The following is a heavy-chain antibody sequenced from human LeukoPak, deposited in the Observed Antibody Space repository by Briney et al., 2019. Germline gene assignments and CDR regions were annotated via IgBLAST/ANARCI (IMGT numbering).Heavy chain of an antibody. CDR3: ARIMAVRGAPDYFHYGIDV. V-gene: IGHV4-59*01. CDR2: IYYSGST. CDR1: GGSISGYY. J-gene: IGHJ6*02. Sequence: SETLSLTCTVSGGSISGYYWTWVRQPPGKGLECIGYIYYSGSTNYDPSLKSRVTISVDTSKNQFSLKRSSVTAAGTAVYFCARIMAVRGAPDYFHYGIDVWGQGTTVTVSS. D-gene: IGHD3-10*01.